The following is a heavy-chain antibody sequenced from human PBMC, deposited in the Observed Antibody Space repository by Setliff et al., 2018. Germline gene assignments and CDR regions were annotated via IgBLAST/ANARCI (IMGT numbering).Heavy chain of an antibody. CDR3: LLPCTSGWYNWVDP. CDR2: IRSKADKYAT. Sequence: TGESLTISCAASGFTFSGSEIHWVRQASGKGLEWVGRIRSKADKYATDYGASAKGRFIISRDDSKKTAYLQMSSLRAEDTAMYYCLLPCTSGWYNWVDPWGQGTLVTVSS. J-gene: IGHJ5*02. V-gene: IGHV3-73*01. CDR1: GFTFSGSE. D-gene: IGHD6-19*01.